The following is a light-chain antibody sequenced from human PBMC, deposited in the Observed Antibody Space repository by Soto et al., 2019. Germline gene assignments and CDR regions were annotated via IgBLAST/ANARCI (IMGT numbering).Light chain of an antibody. J-gene: IGKJ1*01. CDR3: QQSGSSPPT. V-gene: IGKV3-20*01. Sequence: EIVLTQSPGTLSLSPGERATLSCRASQSVSSGYLAWYQQKPGQAPRLLIYAASNRATGIPDRFSGSGSGTDFTLTISRLEPEDFAVYYCQQSGSSPPTFGQGTKVDIK. CDR1: QSVSSGY. CDR2: AAS.